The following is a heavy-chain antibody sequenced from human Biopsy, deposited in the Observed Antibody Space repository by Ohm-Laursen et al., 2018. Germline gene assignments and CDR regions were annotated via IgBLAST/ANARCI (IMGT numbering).Heavy chain of an antibody. CDR1: GGSFTGHY. V-gene: IGHV4-59*11. CDR2: TSYTGYT. J-gene: IGHJ4*02. Sequence: PGTLSLTCTVSGGSFTGHYWSWIRQPPGKGLEWIGHTSYTGYTSYNASLKSRVTISVDTSRNHFSLRLSSLTAADTAVYYCARGSNDFGGLYFPRWGQGTLLTVSS. D-gene: IGHD4-23*01. CDR3: ARGSNDFGGLYFPR.